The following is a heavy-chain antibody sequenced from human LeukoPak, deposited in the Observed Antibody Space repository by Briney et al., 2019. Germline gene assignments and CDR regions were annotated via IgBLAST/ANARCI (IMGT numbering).Heavy chain of an antibody. D-gene: IGHD6-13*01. CDR2: ISDSGGST. J-gene: IGHJ4*02. Sequence: PGGSLRLSCAASGFTVSSNYMSWVRQAPGKGLEWVSGISDSGGSTYYADSVKGRFTISGDNSKNTLYLQMKSLRAEDTAVYYCAKGGSSWVEDLDYWGQGTLLTVSS. V-gene: IGHV3-23*01. CDR1: GFTVSSNY. CDR3: AKGGSSWVEDLDY.